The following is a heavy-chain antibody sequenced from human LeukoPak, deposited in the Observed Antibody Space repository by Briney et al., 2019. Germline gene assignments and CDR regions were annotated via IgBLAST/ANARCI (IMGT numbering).Heavy chain of an antibody. CDR3: AKGKKTRQQLVDY. D-gene: IGHD6-13*01. CDR1: GFTFSSYS. CDR2: ISSSSSYI. Sequence: GGSLRLSCAASGFTFSSYSMNWVRQAPGKGLEWVSSISSSSSYIYYADSVKGRFTISRDNAKNSLYLQMNSLRAEDTALYYCAKGKKTRQQLVDYWGQGTLVTVSS. J-gene: IGHJ4*02. V-gene: IGHV3-21*04.